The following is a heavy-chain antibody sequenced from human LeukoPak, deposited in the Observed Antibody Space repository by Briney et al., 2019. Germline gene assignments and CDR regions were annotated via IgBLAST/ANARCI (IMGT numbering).Heavy chain of an antibody. J-gene: IGHJ5*02. D-gene: IGHD4-17*01. CDR3: ASSRTTVTTLDP. V-gene: IGHV4-34*01. CDR1: GGSFSGYY. CDR2: INHSGST. Sequence: PSETLSPTCAVYGGSFSGYYWSWIRNPPGKGREWIGEINHSGSTNYNPSLKSRVTISVDTSKTQFSLKLSSVTAADTAVYYCASSRTTVTTLDPWGQGTLVTVSS.